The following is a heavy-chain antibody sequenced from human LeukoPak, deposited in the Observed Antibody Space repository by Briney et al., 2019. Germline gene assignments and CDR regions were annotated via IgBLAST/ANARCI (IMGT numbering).Heavy chain of an antibody. D-gene: IGHD6-6*01. CDR2: ISSNSGSI. Sequence: GGSLRLSCAASGFIFDDYAMHWVRQAPGKGLEWVSVISSNSGSIGYADSVKGRFTISRDSAKNSLYLQMNSLRSEDTALYYCAKDRDYSSSGASVDYWGQGTLVTVSS. V-gene: IGHV3-9*01. J-gene: IGHJ4*02. CDR3: AKDRDYSSSGASVDY. CDR1: GFIFDDYA.